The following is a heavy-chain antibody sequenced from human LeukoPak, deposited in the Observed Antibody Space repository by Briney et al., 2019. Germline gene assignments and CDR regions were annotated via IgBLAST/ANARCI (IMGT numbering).Heavy chain of an antibody. D-gene: IGHD3-10*01. CDR1: GFSLSSSGVG. CDR3: ARTIPVYYGSVSYYFDY. Sequence: SGPALVNPTQPLTLTCTFSGFSLSSSGVGVVWIRQPPGKALEWLAHSEWDEDKFYSTSLKTMLTISKDTSKNQLVLTMTNMDPVDTATYYCARTIPVYYGSVSYYFDYWGQGTLVTVSS. V-gene: IGHV2-70*04. J-gene: IGHJ4*02. CDR2: SEWDEDK.